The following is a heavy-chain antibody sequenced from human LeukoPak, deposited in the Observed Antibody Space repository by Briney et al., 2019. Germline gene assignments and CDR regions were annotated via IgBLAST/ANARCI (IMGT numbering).Heavy chain of an antibody. CDR3: ARETIQLSYSSRWYQKVWAAFDI. CDR1: GGSISSSSYY. D-gene: IGHD6-13*01. V-gene: IGHV4-39*07. CDR2: IYYSGST. Sequence: SETLSLTCTVSGGSISSSSYYWGWIRQPPGKGLEWIGSIYYSGSTYYNPSLKSRVTISVDTSKNQFSLKLSSVTAADTAVYYCARETIQLSYSSRWYQKVWAAFDIWGQGTMVTVSS. J-gene: IGHJ3*02.